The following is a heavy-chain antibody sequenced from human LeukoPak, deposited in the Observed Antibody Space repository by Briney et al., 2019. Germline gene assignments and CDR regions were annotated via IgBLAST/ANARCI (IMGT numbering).Heavy chain of an antibody. J-gene: IGHJ4*02. CDR3: ATDKDWTYLDY. Sequence: GGSLRLSCAASGFSVSSYYMSWVRQAPGTGLEWVSLIHSDDSTYYADSVKGRFTISRDNSKNTVYLQMNSLRAEDTAVYYCATDKDWTYLDYWGQGTLVTVSS. D-gene: IGHD3/OR15-3a*01. V-gene: IGHV3-53*01. CDR2: IHSDDST. CDR1: GFSVSSYY.